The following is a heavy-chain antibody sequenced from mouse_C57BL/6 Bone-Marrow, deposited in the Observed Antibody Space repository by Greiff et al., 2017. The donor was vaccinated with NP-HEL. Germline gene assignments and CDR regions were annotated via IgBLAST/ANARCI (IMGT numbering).Heavy chain of an antibody. CDR2: IRNKANNHAT. D-gene: IGHD1-1*01. CDR1: GFTFSDAW. J-gene: IGHJ3*01. Sequence: EVKLVESGGGLVQPGGSMKLSCAASGFTFSDAWMDWVRQSPEKGLEWVAEIRNKANNHATYYAESVKGRFTISSDDSKSSVYLQINSIRAEDTGIYYSTRQPDYYGSQFAYWGQGTLVTVSA. V-gene: IGHV6-6*01. CDR3: TRQPDYYGSQFAY.